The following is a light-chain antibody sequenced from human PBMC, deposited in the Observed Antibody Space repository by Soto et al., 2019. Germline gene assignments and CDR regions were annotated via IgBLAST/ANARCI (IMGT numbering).Light chain of an antibody. CDR3: QVWDGHSDRV. CDR1: NIGRKT. CDR2: NDN. Sequence: SYELTQPSSMSLDPGQTARLTCKGDNIGRKTVHWYQQKAGQAPILVMINDNERPSGIPERFSGSNTGSTATLTISRVETADEADYHCQVWDGHSDRVFGGGTQLTVL. J-gene: IGLJ3*02. V-gene: IGLV3-21*02.